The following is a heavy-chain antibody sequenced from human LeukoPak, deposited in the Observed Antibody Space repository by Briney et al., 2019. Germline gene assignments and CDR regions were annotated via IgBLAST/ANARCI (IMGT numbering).Heavy chain of an antibody. J-gene: IGHJ4*02. V-gene: IGHV4-4*02. D-gene: IGHD2-8*01. CDR3: SRENGAFSPFGY. Sequence: SEALSLTCGVSGGSITSTNWWSWVRQPPGQGLEWIGEVSLSGLTNYNPSLSSRVIMALDTSKNHLSLHLTSVTAADTAVYYCSRENGAFSPFGYWGQGYLVTVPS. CDR2: VSLSGLT. CDR1: GGSITSTNW.